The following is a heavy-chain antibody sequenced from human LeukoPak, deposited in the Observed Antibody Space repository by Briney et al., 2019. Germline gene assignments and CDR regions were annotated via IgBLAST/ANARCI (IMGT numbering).Heavy chain of an antibody. CDR2: VCHDGRT. V-gene: IGHV4-38-2*01. D-gene: IGHD2-15*01. CDR1: GYSITSHYC. J-gene: IGHJ4*02. CDR3: ATYGSGLEETFDF. Sequence: KPSETLSLTCAVSGYSITSHYCWAWVRQPPGKGLGWIATVCHDGRTYYSPSLRSRLTISMDTSKNQFSLKLTSVSAADTALYYCATYGSGLEETFDFWGQGTLVTVSS.